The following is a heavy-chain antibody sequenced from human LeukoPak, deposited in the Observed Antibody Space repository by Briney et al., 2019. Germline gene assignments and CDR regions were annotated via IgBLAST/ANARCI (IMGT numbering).Heavy chain of an antibody. V-gene: IGHV3-21*01. CDR2: ISSSSSYI. Sequence: AGGSLRLSCAASGSTFSSYSMNWVRQTPGKGLEWVSSISSSSSYIYYADSVKGRFTISRDNAKNSLYLQMNSLRAEDTAVYYCAREYYDFWSGYYPVDYWGQGTLVTVSS. J-gene: IGHJ4*02. D-gene: IGHD3-3*01. CDR1: GSTFSSYS. CDR3: AREYYDFWSGYYPVDY.